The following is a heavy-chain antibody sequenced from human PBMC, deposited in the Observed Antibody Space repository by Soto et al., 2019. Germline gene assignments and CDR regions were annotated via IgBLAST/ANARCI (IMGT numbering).Heavy chain of an antibody. J-gene: IGHJ4*02. Sequence: GGSLRLSCAASGFTFSSYTLNWVRRAPGKGLEWVATSSDRRTGNTHYSDSVRGRFTLSRDYSRNILFLQMDSLRADDTALYYCTAWLTAHFDYWGRGTQVTVSS. D-gene: IGHD2-21*02. V-gene: IGHV3-23*01. CDR2: SSDRRTGNT. CDR3: TAWLTAHFDY. CDR1: GFTFSSYT.